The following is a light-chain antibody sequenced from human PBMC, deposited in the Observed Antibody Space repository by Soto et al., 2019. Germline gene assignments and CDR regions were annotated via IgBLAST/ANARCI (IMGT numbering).Light chain of an antibody. Sequence: EIVLPHSPGTLSLSPWERATLSCSASQSVSSSYLAWYQQKPGQAPRLLIYGASSRATGIPERFSGSGSGTDFTLTISRLEPEDFAVYYCQQYGSSPGTFGQGTKVDIK. CDR1: QSVSSSY. V-gene: IGKV3-20*01. CDR3: QQYGSSPGT. J-gene: IGKJ1*01. CDR2: GAS.